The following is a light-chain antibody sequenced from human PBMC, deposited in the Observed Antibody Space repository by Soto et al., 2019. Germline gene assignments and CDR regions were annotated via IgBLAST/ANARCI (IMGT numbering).Light chain of an antibody. Sequence: QSVLTQSPSASASLGASVKLTCTLSSGHSSYAIAWHQQQPEKGPRYLMKLNSDGSHSKGDGIPDRFSGSSSGAERYLTISSLQSEDEADYYCQTWGTGIQGYVVFGVGTKLTVL. V-gene: IGLV4-69*01. J-gene: IGLJ2*01. CDR3: QTWGTGIQGYVV. CDR1: SGHSSYA. CDR2: LNSDGSH.